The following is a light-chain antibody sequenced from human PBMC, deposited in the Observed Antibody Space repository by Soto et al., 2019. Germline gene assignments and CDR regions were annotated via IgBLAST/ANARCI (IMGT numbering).Light chain of an antibody. Sequence: QSVLTQPASVSGSPGQSITISCTGTSSDIGAYNYVSWHQHHPGKAPKLIIYDVSTRPSGVSDRFSASKSGNTASLTISELQADDEADYYCSSYTSRNTEVFGTGTKLTVL. CDR1: SSDIGAYNY. CDR2: DVS. J-gene: IGLJ1*01. CDR3: SSYTSRNTEV. V-gene: IGLV2-14*03.